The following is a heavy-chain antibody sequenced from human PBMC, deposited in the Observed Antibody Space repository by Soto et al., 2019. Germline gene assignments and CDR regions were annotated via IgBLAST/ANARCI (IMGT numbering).Heavy chain of an antibody. D-gene: IGHD3-22*01. CDR2: ISYDGSNK. CDR3: AKDLKDINYYDSSLGFD. CDR1: GFTFSSYG. J-gene: IGHJ4*02. V-gene: IGHV3-30*18. Sequence: PGGSLRLSCAASGFTFSSYGMHWVRQAPGKGLEWVAVISYDGSNKYYADSVKGRFTISRDNSKNTLYLQVNSLRAEDTAVYYCAKDLKDINYYDSSLGFDWGQGTLVTVSS.